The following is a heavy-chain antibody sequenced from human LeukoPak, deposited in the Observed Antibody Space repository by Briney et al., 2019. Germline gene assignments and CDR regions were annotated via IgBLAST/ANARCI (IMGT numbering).Heavy chain of an antibody. CDR1: GYSISSGYY. V-gene: IGHV4-38-2*02. D-gene: IGHD7-27*01. CDR3: ARDNWGFDP. J-gene: IGHJ5*02. CDR2: SGST. Sequence: PSETLSLTCTASGYSISSGYYWGWIRQPPGKGLEWIGSGSTYYNPSLKSRVTISVDRSKNQFSLKLSSVTAADTAVYYCARDNWGFDPWGQGTLVTVSS.